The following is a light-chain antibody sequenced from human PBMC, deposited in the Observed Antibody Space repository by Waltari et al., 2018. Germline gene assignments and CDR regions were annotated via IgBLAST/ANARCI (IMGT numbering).Light chain of an antibody. J-gene: IGLJ7*01. CDR3: GTWDCSLSGAV. Sequence: QSVLTQPPSVSAAPGQRVTISCSGGHSNIGNNYVSWYRQFPGTAPELLIYEDGERPSGVPGRFSGSKSGTSATLDITGLQAGDEADYYCGTWDCSLSGAVFGGGTHLTVL. V-gene: IGLV1-51*02. CDR2: EDG. CDR1: HSNIGNNY.